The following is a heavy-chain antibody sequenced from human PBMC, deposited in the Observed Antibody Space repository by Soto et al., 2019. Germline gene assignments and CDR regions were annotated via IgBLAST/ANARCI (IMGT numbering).Heavy chain of an antibody. CDR1: GYNLTALS. CDR3: ATLVSGEGVVGAILNGFDP. J-gene: IGHJ5*02. CDR2: IDPDGGET. Sequence: QVQLVQSGAEVKKPGASVKVSCKVSGYNLTALSMHWVRQAPGKGLEWMGGIDPDGGETIYSQKVKGRVTVTEDTSTDTVYMELSSLRSEDTAVYYCATLVSGEGVVGAILNGFDPWGQGTLVTVSS. V-gene: IGHV1-24*01. D-gene: IGHD1-26*01.